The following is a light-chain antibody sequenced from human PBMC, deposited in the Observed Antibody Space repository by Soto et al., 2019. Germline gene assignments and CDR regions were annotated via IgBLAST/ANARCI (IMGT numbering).Light chain of an antibody. V-gene: IGKV1-5*03. CDR2: KAS. CDR3: QQYKSFSPYT. CDR1: QDIDIW. Sequence: IQMTQSPSTLSASVGDRVTITCRASQDIDIWLAWYQQKPGKAPRLLIYKASSLQNGVPSRFSGSESETEFTLTISSLQPDDFATYYCQQYKSFSPYTFGQGTKVEIK. J-gene: IGKJ2*01.